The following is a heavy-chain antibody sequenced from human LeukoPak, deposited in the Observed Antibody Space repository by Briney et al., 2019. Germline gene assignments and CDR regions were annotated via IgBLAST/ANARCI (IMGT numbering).Heavy chain of an antibody. V-gene: IGHV1-2*02. CDR3: ARDRKVRGVTLNWFDP. CDR2: INPNSGGT. CDR1: GYTFINYA. J-gene: IGHJ5*02. D-gene: IGHD3-10*01. Sequence: ASVRVSCKASGYTFINYAMNWVRQAPGQGLEWMGWINPNSGGTNYAQKLQGRVTMTRDTSISTAYMELSRLRSDDTAVYYCARDRKVRGVTLNWFDPWGQGTLVTVSS.